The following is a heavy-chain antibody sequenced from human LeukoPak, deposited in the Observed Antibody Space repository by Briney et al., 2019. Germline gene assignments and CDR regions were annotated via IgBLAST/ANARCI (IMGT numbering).Heavy chain of an antibody. CDR1: GYTFTSYG. CDR2: ISAYNGNT. V-gene: IGHV1-18*01. D-gene: IGHD6-19*01. CDR3: ARVISGWYYFDY. J-gene: IGHJ4*02. Sequence: GASVKVSCKASGYTFTSYGISWVRQAPGQGLEWMGWISAYNGNTNYAQKLQGRVTMTTDTSTSTAYVELRSLRSDDTAVYYCARVISGWYYFDYWGQGTLVTVSS.